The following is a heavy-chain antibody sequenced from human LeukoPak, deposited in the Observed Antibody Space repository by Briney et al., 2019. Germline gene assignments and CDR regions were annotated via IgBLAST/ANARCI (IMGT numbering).Heavy chain of an antibody. D-gene: IGHD3-22*01. V-gene: IGHV4-61*10. CDR3: ARGTDHSSGYSGFDY. CDR1: GGSISSGSYY. CDR2: IYYSGST. Sequence: PSETLSLTCTVSGGSISSGSYYWSWIRQPAGKGLEWIGRIYYSGSTNYNPSLKSRVTISVDTSKNQFSLKLSSVTAADTAVYYCARGTDHSSGYSGFDYWGQGTLVTVSS. J-gene: IGHJ4*02.